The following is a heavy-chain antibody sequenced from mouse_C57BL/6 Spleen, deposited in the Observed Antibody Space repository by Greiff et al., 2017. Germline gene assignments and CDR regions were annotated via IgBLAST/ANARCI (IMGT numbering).Heavy chain of an antibody. D-gene: IGHD1-1*01. Sequence: VQLQQSGPELVKPGASVKISCKASGYTFTDYYMNWVKQSHGKSLEWIGDINPNNGGTSYNQKFKGKATLTVAKSSSTAYMELRSLTSEDSAVYYCASPITTVVDYYARDYWGQGTSVTVSS. CDR2: INPNNGGT. CDR1: GYTFTDYY. CDR3: ASPITTVVDYYARDY. V-gene: IGHV1-26*01. J-gene: IGHJ4*01.